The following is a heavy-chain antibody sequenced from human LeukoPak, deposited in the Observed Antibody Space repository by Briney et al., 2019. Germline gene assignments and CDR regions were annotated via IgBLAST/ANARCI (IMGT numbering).Heavy chain of an antibody. D-gene: IGHD6-13*01. CDR3: ARDRAAAGYPFDY. Sequence: GGSLTLSCAASGFTLSSYSMNWVRQAPGKGLEWVSSISSSSSYIYYADSVKGRFTISRDNAKNSLYLQMNSLSAEDTAVYYCARDRAAAGYPFDYWGQGTLVTVSS. J-gene: IGHJ4*02. CDR2: ISSSSSYI. CDR1: GFTLSSYS. V-gene: IGHV3-21*01.